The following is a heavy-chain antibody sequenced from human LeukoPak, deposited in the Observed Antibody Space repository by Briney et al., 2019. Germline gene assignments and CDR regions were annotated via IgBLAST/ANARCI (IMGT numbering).Heavy chain of an antibody. CDR3: ARGNYYMDV. CDR2: LNWNGGST. CDR1: GFTFSSYG. J-gene: IGHJ6*03. Sequence: PGGSLRLSCAASGFTFSSYGMSWVRQVPGKGLEWVSGLNWNGGSTGYADSVKGRFTIFRDNAKNSLYVQMNSLRAEDTALYYCARGNYYMDVWGKGTTVTVSS. V-gene: IGHV3-20*04.